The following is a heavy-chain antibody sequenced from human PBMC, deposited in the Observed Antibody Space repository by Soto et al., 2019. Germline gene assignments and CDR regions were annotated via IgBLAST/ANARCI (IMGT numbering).Heavy chain of an antibody. CDR1: GFTFSSYA. V-gene: IGHV3-30-3*01. J-gene: IGHJ6*02. CDR2: ISYDGNNK. CDR3: ARAGCDGGSCYTLVGLRYGMDV. Sequence: QVQLVESGGGVVQPGRSLRLSCAASGFTFSSYAIYWVRQAPGKGLEWVAVISYDGNNKYYADSVKGRFTISRDNSKNTLYLQMNSLRAEDTAVYYCARAGCDGGSCYTLVGLRYGMDVWGQGTTGTVSS. D-gene: IGHD2-15*01.